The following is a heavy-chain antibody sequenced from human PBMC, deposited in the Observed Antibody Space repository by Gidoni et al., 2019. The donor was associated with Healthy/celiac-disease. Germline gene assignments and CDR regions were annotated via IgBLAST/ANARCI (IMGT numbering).Heavy chain of an antibody. CDR2: INHRGST. D-gene: IGHD3-3*01. CDR3: ARAYYDFWSGAGFDY. V-gene: IGHV4-34*01. J-gene: IGHJ4*02. CDR1: SGSFSGYY. Sequence: QVQLQQLGAGLLKPSETLSLPCAVYSGSFSGYYWSWLRQPPEKGLEWLGEINHRGSTNYNPSLKGRVTISVDTSKNQFSLKLSSVTAADTAVYYCARAYYDFWSGAGFDYWGQGTLVTVSS.